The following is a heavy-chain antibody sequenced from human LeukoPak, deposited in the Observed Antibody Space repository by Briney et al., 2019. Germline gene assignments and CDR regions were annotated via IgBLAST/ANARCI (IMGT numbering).Heavy chain of an antibody. J-gene: IGHJ6*03. CDR1: GYTFTSYD. CDR3: ARGERYCTNGVCWGYYYYMDV. V-gene: IGHV1-8*03. CDR2: MNPNSGNT. D-gene: IGHD2-8*01. Sequence: GASVKVSCKASGYTFTSYDINWVRQATGQGLEWMGWMNPNSGNTGYAQKFQGRVTITRNTSISTAYVELSSLRSEDTAVYYCARGERYCTNGVCWGYYYYMDVWGKGTTVTVSS.